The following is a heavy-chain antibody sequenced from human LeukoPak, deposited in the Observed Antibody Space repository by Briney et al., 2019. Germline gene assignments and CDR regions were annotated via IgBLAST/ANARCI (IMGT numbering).Heavy chain of an antibody. V-gene: IGHV3-7*01. J-gene: IGHJ6*03. CDR3: ARDKEYSSSYFYYYYYMDV. Sequence: GGSLRLSCAASGFTFSSYWMSWVRQAPGKGLEWVANIKQDGSEKYYVDSVKGRFTISRDNAKNSLYLQMNSLRAEDTAVYYCARDKEYSSSYFYYYYYMDVWGKGTTVTVSS. D-gene: IGHD6-6*01. CDR2: IKQDGSEK. CDR1: GFTFSSYW.